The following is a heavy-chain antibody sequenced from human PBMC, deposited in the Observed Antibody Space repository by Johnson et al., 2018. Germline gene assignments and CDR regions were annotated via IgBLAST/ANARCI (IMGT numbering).Heavy chain of an antibody. CDR1: GFPFNKYG. D-gene: IGHD6-19*01. V-gene: IGHV3-33*01. CDR3: WRHGSGRYYLDS. CDR2: IWFEGTNE. J-gene: IGHJ4*02. Sequence: QVQLVQSGGGVVQXGRSLRLSCAASGFPFNKYGMHWVRQAPGKGLEWVAAIWFEGTNEHDADAGKGRFTISRDTTKNTLFLQMDSLRAEDTAIYFCWRHGSGRYYLDSWGQGALVTVSS.